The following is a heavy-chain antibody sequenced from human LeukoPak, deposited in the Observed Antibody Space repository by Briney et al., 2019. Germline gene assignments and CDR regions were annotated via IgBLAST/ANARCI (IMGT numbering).Heavy chain of an antibody. D-gene: IGHD4-17*01. V-gene: IGHV4-34*01. CDR3: TRMTTGHDY. CDR2: INHSGYT. J-gene: IGHJ4*02. Sequence: SDPLSLPCAVSGVSYDDYYWVWLRKPPGKGLAWIGEINHSGYTNDGPSLKSRVTLSIDTSRRQFSLNLRSVTVADAGTYYCTRMTTGHDYWGQGTLVTVSS. CDR1: GVSYDDYY.